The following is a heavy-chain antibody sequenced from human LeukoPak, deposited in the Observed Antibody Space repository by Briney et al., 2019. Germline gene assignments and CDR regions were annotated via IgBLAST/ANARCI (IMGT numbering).Heavy chain of an antibody. J-gene: IGHJ4*02. V-gene: IGHV3-48*03. Sequence: GGSLRLSCTASGFTVSSFEMNWVRQAPGKGLEWVSYISTSGTTIYYADSVKGRFTISRDNAENSLYLQMNSLRAEDTAIYYCASFSDYWGRGTLVTVSS. CDR3: ASFSDY. CDR1: GFTVSSFE. CDR2: ISTSGTTI.